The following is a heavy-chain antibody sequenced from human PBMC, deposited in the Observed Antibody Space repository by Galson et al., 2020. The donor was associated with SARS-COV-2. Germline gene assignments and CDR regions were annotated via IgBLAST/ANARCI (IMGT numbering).Heavy chain of an antibody. CDR1: GGSFSGYY. D-gene: IGHD3-10*01. Sequence: SETLSLTCAVYGGSFSGYYWSWIRQPPGKGLEWIGEINHSGGTNYNPSLKSRVTISVDTSKNQFSLRLSSVTAADTAVYYCARLGGDSGYNGFDPWGQGTLVTVAS. CDR2: INHSGGT. CDR3: ARLGGDSGYNGFDP. V-gene: IGHV4-34*01. J-gene: IGHJ5*02.